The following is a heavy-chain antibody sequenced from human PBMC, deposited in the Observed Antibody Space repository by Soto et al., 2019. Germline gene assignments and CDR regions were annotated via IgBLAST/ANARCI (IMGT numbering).Heavy chain of an antibody. CDR1: GGSVNTAPYH. J-gene: IGHJ4*02. D-gene: IGHD3-22*01. Sequence: SETLSLTCTVSGGSVNTAPYHWSWIRQSPRNGLEWIGNIYYTGITNYNPSFESRVAISLDTSNNQFSLRLTSLTAADTAVYFCARDHHSYYDTSGYYPYFDFWGQGTLVTVSS. CDR2: IYYTGIT. CDR3: ARDHHSYYDTSGYYPYFDF. V-gene: IGHV4-61*01.